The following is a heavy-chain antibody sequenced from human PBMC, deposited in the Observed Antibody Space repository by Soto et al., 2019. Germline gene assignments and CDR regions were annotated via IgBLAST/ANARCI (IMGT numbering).Heavy chain of an antibody. CDR1: GFTFRNYD. CDR3: ARTDRDCYGLDV. CDR2: ISAAGDP. J-gene: IGHJ6*02. Sequence: EVQLVESGGGLVQPGGSLRLSCEASGFTFRNYDMHWVRQGTGKGLEWVSGISAAGDPDYADSVEGRFTISRENAQNSFFLQMNSLRVGDTAVYYCARTDRDCYGLDVWRQGTTVIVSS. V-gene: IGHV3-13*05.